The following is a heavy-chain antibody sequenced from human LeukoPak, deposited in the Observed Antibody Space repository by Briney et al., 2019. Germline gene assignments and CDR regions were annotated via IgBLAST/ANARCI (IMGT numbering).Heavy chain of an antibody. J-gene: IGHJ4*02. CDR2: ISAYNGNT. CDR3: ARDRQCGY. D-gene: IGHD2-21*01. V-gene: IGHV1-18*01. CDR1: GYTFTSYG. Sequence: RASVKVSCKASGYTFTSYGISWVRQAPGQGLEWMGWISAYNGNTNYAPKFQGRVTMTTDTPTGTAYMELRSLRSDDTAVYYCARDRQCGYWGQGTLVTVSS.